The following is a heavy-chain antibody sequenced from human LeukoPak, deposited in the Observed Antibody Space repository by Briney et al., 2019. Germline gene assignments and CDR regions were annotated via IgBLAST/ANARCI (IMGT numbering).Heavy chain of an antibody. J-gene: IGHJ6*02. CDR2: INPNSGGT. CDR3: ARERRWFLETLYYYGMDV. D-gene: IGHD3-3*01. Sequence: PGGSPRLSCAASGYTFTGYYMHWVRQAPGQGLEWMGWINPNSGGTNYAQKFQGRVTMTRDTSISTAYMELSRLRSDDTAVYYCARERRWFLETLYYYGMDVWGQGTTVTVSS. CDR1: GYTFTGYY. V-gene: IGHV1-2*02.